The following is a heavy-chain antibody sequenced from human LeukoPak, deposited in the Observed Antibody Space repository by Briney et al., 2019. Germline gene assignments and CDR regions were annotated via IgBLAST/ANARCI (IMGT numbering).Heavy chain of an antibody. CDR1: GGSFSGYY. CDR2: INHSGST. Sequence: PSETLSLTCAVYGGSFSGYYWSWIRQPPGKGLEWIGEINHSGSTNYNPSLKSRVTISVDTSKNQFSLKLSSVTAADTAVYYCARVYSYGYLRYYYYYGMDVWGQGTTVTVSS. V-gene: IGHV4-34*01. J-gene: IGHJ6*02. D-gene: IGHD5-18*01. CDR3: ARVYSYGYLRYYYYYGMDV.